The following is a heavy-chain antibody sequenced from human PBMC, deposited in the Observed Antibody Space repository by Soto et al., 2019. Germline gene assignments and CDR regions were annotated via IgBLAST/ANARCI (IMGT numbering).Heavy chain of an antibody. Sequence: QVQLQESGPGLVKPSETLSLTCTVFGGPISSSYWSWIRQPPGKGLDWIGHIYNRGSTNYNPSLKSRVSISLAMSKNHFSPKLSSVTAADTAVYYCARGGIAAASPAGFDPWGQGTLVTVSS. CDR1: GGPISSSY. D-gene: IGHD6-13*01. J-gene: IGHJ5*02. CDR2: IYNRGST. V-gene: IGHV4-59*08. CDR3: ARGGIAAASPAGFDP.